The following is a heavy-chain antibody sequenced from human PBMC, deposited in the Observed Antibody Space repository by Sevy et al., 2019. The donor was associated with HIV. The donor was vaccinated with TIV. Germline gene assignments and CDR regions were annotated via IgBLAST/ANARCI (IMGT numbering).Heavy chain of an antibody. V-gene: IGHV1-8*01. CDR3: ARGVGSYYYYYYMDV. J-gene: IGHJ6*03. CDR1: GYTFTSYD. D-gene: IGHD1-26*01. Sequence: ASVKVSCKASGYTFTSYDINWVRQATGQGLEWMGWMNPNSGNTGYAQNFQGRVTMTRNTSISTAYMELSSLKSEDTAVYYCARGVGSYYYYYYMDVWGKGTTVTVSS. CDR2: MNPNSGNT.